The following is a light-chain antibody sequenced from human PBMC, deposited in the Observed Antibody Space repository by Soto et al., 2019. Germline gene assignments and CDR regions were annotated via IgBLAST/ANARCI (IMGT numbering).Light chain of an antibody. Sequence: HSVLTQPASVSGSPGQSITFSCTGTSSDVGGYNYVSWYQQHPGKAPKLMIYDVSNRPSGVSNRFSGSKSGNTASLTISGLQAEDEADYYCSSYTSSSTWVFGGGTKVTVL. J-gene: IGLJ3*02. CDR3: SSYTSSSTWV. CDR2: DVS. CDR1: SSDVGGYNY. V-gene: IGLV2-14*01.